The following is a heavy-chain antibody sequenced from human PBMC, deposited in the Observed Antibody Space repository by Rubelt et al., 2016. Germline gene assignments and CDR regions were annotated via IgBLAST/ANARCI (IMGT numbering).Heavy chain of an antibody. V-gene: IGHV1-18*01. D-gene: IGHD2-15*01. Sequence: QVQLVQSGAEVKKPGASVKVSCKASGYTFTSYGISWVRQAPGQGLEWMGWISAYNGNTNYAQKLQGRVTMTTDNSTITAYMELRSLRSDDTAVYYCARDYCSGGSCYSVFDYWGQGTLVTVSS. J-gene: IGHJ4*02. CDR1: GYTFTSYG. CDR2: ISAYNGNT. CDR3: ARDYCSGGSCYSVFDY.